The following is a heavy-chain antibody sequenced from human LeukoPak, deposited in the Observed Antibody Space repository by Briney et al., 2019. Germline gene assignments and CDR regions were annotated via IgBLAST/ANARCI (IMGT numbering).Heavy chain of an antibody. D-gene: IGHD1-14*01. CDR3: AASMVSGGFDI. Sequence: GSLRLSCAASGFTVGNGWMGWGRQAPGEGLEWVGRAKSKNSGGTSDYAAVVKGRSTISRDDSENTLYLQMNSLKTEDTGVYYCAASMVSGGFDIWGLGTMVTVSS. CDR1: GFTVGNGW. J-gene: IGHJ3*02. CDR2: AKSKNSGGTS. V-gene: IGHV3-15*05.